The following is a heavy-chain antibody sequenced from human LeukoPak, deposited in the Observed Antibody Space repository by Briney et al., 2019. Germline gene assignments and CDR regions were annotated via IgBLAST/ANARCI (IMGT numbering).Heavy chain of an antibody. V-gene: IGHV4-39*07. CDR2: IYYSGST. CDR1: GGSISSSSYY. Sequence: KPSETLSLTCTVSGGSISSSSYYWGWIRQPPGKGLEWIGSIYYSGSTYYNPSLKSRVTISVDTSKNQFSLKLSSVTAADTAVYYCARDPIAIFGVADAFDIWGQGTMVTVSS. CDR3: ARDPIAIFGVADAFDI. J-gene: IGHJ3*02. D-gene: IGHD3-3*01.